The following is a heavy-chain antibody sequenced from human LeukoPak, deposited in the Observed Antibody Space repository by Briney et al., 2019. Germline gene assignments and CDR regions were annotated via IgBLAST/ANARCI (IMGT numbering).Heavy chain of an antibody. CDR2: ISAYNGNT. CDR1: GYTFTSYG. J-gene: IGHJ4*02. Sequence: ASVKVSCKASGYTFTSYGISWVRQDPGQGLEWMGCISAYNGNTNYAQKLQGRVTMTTDTSTSTAYMELRSLRSDDTAVYYCARVPYSALYFYGSYWGQGTLVTVSS. CDR3: ARVPYSALYFYGSY. V-gene: IGHV1-18*01. D-gene: IGHD3-10*01.